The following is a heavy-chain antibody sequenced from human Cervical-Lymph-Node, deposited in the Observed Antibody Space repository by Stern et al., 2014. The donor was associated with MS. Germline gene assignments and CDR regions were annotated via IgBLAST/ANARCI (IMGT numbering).Heavy chain of an antibody. D-gene: IGHD6-13*01. J-gene: IGHJ4*02. V-gene: IGHV1-69*19. CDR2: IMPLLGTA. Sequence: QVQLMQSGAEVKRPGSSVTVSCKTSGGSLSTLDISWVRQAPGQGLEWVGEIMPLLGTAHYAQKFKGRLTITADDSTSTVYMELSSLKSEDTAIYFCARHQAGIAANWGQGTLVTVTS. CDR1: GGSLSTLD. CDR3: ARHQAGIAAN.